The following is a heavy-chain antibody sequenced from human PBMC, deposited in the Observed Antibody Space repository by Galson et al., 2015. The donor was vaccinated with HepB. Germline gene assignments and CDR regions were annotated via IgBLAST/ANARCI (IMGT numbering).Heavy chain of an antibody. Sequence: SLRLSCAASGFTFSSYSMNWVRQAPGKGLEWVSSISSRSSYIYYADSVKGRFTISRDNAKNSLYLQMNSLRAEDTAVYYCARELASYWGQGTLVTVSS. CDR1: GFTFSSYS. V-gene: IGHV3-21*01. CDR3: ARELASY. CDR2: ISSRSSYI. J-gene: IGHJ4*02.